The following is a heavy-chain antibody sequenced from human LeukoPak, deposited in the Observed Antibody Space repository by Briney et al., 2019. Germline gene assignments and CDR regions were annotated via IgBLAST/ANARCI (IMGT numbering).Heavy chain of an antibody. D-gene: IGHD2-2*01. Sequence: GGSLRLSCAASGFTFSSYWMHWVRQAPGKGLVWVSRINSDGSSTSYADSVKGRFTISRDNAKNTLFLQMSSLRAEDTAVYYCARDLGYCSSTSCYEFGDFDYWGQGTLVTVSS. CDR1: GFTFSSYW. CDR3: ARDLGYCSSTSCYEFGDFDY. CDR2: INSDGSST. J-gene: IGHJ4*02. V-gene: IGHV3-74*01.